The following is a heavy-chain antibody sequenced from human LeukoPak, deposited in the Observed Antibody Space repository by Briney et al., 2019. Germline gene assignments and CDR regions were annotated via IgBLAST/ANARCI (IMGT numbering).Heavy chain of an antibody. CDR3: ARASIAARRLMS. CDR2: INHSGST. J-gene: IGHJ4*02. D-gene: IGHD6-6*01. Sequence: SETLSLTCAVYGGSFSGYCWSWIRQPPGKGLEWIGEINHSGSTNYNPSLKSRVTISVDTSKNQFSLKLSSVTAADTAVYYCARASIAARRLMSWGQGTLVTVSS. CDR1: GGSFSGYC. V-gene: IGHV4-34*01.